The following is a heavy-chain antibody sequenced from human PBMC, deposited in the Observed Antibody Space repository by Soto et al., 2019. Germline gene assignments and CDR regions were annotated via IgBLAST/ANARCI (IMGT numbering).Heavy chain of an antibody. D-gene: IGHD1-7*01. J-gene: IGHJ3*02. CDR1: GFTFSSYA. Sequence: EVQLLESGGGLVQPGGSLRLSCAASGFTFSSYAMNWVRQAPGKGLEWVSAISGIGGSTYYADSVKGRFTISRDSSKNTLYLQMNSLRAEDTAVYYCAKGNSWSPALVLDIWGQGTMVTVSS. CDR2: ISGIGGST. CDR3: AKGNSWSPALVLDI. V-gene: IGHV3-23*01.